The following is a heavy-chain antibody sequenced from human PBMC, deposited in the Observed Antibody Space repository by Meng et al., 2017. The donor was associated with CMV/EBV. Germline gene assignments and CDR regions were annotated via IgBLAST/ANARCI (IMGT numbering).Heavy chain of an antibody. CDR2: IIAIFDTA. CDR1: GDTFSSYA. D-gene: IGHD1-26*01. CDR3: ASTVPLLRKWELQGGDAFDI. Sequence: SVKVSCKASGDTFSSYAISWVRQAPGQGLEWMGGIIAIFDTANYARKFQGRVTITTDESTSTAYMELSSLRSEDTAVYYCASTVPLLRKWELQGGDAFDIWGQGTMVTVSS. V-gene: IGHV1-69*05. J-gene: IGHJ3*02.